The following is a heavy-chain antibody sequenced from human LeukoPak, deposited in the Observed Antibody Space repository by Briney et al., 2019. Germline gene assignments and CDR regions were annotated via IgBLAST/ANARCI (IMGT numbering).Heavy chain of an antibody. CDR3: ARFTPQGYGWGGYNRFDP. D-gene: IGHD3-16*01. J-gene: IGHJ5*02. Sequence: SETLSLTCTVSGGSISSYYWNWIRQPPGKGLEWIGYIYYSGSTNYNPSLKSRVTITLDTSKNQFSLNLTSVTAADTAVYYCARFTPQGYGWGGYNRFDPWGQGTLVTVSS. V-gene: IGHV4-59*01. CDR2: IYYSGST. CDR1: GGSISSYY.